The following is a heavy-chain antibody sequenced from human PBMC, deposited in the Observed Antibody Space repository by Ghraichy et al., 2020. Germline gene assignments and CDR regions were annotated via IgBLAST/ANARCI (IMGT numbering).Heavy chain of an antibody. CDR2: INHSGST. CDR3: ARGRWHSSSHNWFDP. Sequence: SETLSLTCAVYGGSFSGYYWSWIRQPPGKGLEWIGEINHSGSTNYNPSLKSRVTISVDTSKNQFSLKLSSVTAADTAVYYCARGRWHSSSHNWFDPWGQGTLVTVSS. V-gene: IGHV4-34*01. CDR1: GGSFSGYY. J-gene: IGHJ5*02. D-gene: IGHD6-13*01.